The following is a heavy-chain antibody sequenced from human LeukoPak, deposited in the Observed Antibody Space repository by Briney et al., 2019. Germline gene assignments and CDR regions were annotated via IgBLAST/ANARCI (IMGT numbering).Heavy chain of an antibody. CDR3: AKGYGDQYFDY. Sequence: GGSLRLSCAASGFTFSSYAMHWVRQAPGKGLEWVSGINWNGGSTGYADSVKGRFTISRDNAKNSLYLQMNSLRAEDTALYYCAKGYGDQYFDYWGQGTLVTVSS. CDR2: INWNGGST. D-gene: IGHD4-17*01. J-gene: IGHJ4*02. CDR1: GFTFSSYA. V-gene: IGHV3-20*04.